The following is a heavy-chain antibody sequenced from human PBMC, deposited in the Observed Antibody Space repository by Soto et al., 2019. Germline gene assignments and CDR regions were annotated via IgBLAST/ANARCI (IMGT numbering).Heavy chain of an antibody. V-gene: IGHV4-38-2*02. D-gene: IGHD6-19*01. CDR2: IYYSGST. CDR3: ARDWGTGFYHFES. CDR1: GYCIRTGSN. Sequence: SETLSLTCVVSGYCIRTGSNWCWIRRPPGKGLEWIGSIYYSGSTYYSQSLKSRVTLSVDTSKNQISRKRSSVTAADTALYYCARDWGTGFYHFESWGQGALVTVS. J-gene: IGHJ4*02.